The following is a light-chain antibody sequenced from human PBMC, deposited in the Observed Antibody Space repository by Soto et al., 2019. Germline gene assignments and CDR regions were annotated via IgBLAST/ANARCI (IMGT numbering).Light chain of an antibody. Sequence: EVVLTQSPGTLSFSPGERATLSCSAIQSVSSSYLAWYQQTPGQAPRLLIYGASSRSTGIPDRFSGSGSGTDFTLTISRLEPEDFAVYYCQQYGSSPPWTFGQGTKVDI. CDR3: QQYGSSPPWT. V-gene: IGKV3-20*01. CDR2: GAS. CDR1: QSVSSSY. J-gene: IGKJ1*01.